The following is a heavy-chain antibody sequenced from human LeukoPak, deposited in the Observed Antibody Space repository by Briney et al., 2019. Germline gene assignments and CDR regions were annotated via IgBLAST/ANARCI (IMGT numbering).Heavy chain of an antibody. CDR2: INWNGGST. Sequence: GGSLRLSCAASGFTFDDYGMSWVRQAPGKGLEWVSGINWNGGSTGYADSVKGRFTISRDNAKNSLYLQMNSLRAEDTAVYYCAKEQKHYYGSGSSFDYWGQGTLVTVSS. CDR3: AKEQKHYYGSGSSFDY. D-gene: IGHD3-10*01. J-gene: IGHJ4*02. CDR1: GFTFDDYG. V-gene: IGHV3-20*04.